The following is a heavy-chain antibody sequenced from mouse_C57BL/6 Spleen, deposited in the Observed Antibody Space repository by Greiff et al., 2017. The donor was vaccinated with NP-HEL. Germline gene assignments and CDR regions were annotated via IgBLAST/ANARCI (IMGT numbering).Heavy chain of an antibody. CDR1: GYTFTSYW. D-gene: IGHD1-1*01. J-gene: IGHJ3*01. Sequence: QVQLQQPGAELVKPGASVKLSCKASGYTFTSYWMQWVKQRPGQGLEWIGEIDPSDSYTNYNQKFKGKATLTVDTSSSTAYMQLSSLTSEDSAVYYCARILELRSFAYWGQGTLVTVSA. CDR3: ARILELRSFAY. V-gene: IGHV1-50*01. CDR2: IDPSDSYT.